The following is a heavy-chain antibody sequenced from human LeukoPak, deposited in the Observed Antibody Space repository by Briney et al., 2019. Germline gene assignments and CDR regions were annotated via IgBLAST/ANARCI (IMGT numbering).Heavy chain of an antibody. V-gene: IGHV4-34*01. D-gene: IGHD6-19*01. CDR1: GGSFSGYY. J-gene: IGHJ4*02. CDR2: INHSGST. Sequence: SETLSLTCAVYGGSFSGYYWSWIRQPPGKGLEWIGEINHSGSTNYNPSLKSRVTISVDTSKNQFSLKLSSVTAADTAVYYCARDQRWLPRGFDYWDQGTLVTVSS. CDR3: ARDQRWLPRGFDY.